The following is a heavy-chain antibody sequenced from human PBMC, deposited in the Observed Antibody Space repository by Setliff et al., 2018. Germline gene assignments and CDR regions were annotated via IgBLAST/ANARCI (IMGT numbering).Heavy chain of an antibody. D-gene: IGHD4-17*01. CDR2: IFYSGDT. J-gene: IGHJ6*04. Sequence: SETLSLTCAVSGGSVTSHYWSWIRQPPGKGLEWIGFIFYSGDTNSNPSLKSRVTISVDTSKNQFSLKLSSVTAADTAVYYCARPHDYGDYSLYVWGKGTTVTVSS. CDR1: GGSVTSHY. V-gene: IGHV4-59*08. CDR3: ARPHDYGDYSLYV.